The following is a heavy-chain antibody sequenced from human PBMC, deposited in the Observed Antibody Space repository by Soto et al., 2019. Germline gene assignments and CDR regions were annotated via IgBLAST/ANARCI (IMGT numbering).Heavy chain of an antibody. J-gene: IGHJ4*02. CDR3: AKDPGVGGPLY. CDR2: ISYDGSNK. Sequence: PGGSLRLSCAASGFTFISYGMHWVRQAPGKGLEWVAVISYDGSNKYYADSVKGRFTISRDNSKNTLYLQMNSLRAEDTAVYYCAKDPGVGGPLYWGQGTLVTVSS. V-gene: IGHV3-30*18. D-gene: IGHD3-3*01. CDR1: GFTFISYG.